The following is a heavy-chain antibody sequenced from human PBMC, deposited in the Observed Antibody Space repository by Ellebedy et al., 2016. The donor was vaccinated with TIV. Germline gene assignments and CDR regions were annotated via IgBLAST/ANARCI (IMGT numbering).Heavy chain of an antibody. CDR1: GYTFTTYT. Sequence: GESLKISXKASGYTFTTYTIAWVRQMPGKGLEWMGIIYPADSDTIYSPSFQGQVTISVDKSINTAYLQWNSLKASDTVMYYCAGRGYTYGYYLDYWGQGTLVTVSS. V-gene: IGHV5-51*01. CDR3: AGRGYTYGYYLDY. J-gene: IGHJ4*02. D-gene: IGHD5-18*01. CDR2: IYPADSDT.